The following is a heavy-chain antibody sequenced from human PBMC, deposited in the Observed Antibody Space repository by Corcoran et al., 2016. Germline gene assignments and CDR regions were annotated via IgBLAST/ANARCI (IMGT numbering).Heavy chain of an antibody. CDR2: IYYSGST. V-gene: IGHV4-39*01. CDR1: GGSISSSSYY. Sequence: QLQLQESGPGLVKPSETLSLTCTVSGGSISSSSYYWGWIRQPPGKGLEWIGSIYYSGSTYYNPSLKSRVTISVDTSKNQFSLKLSSGTAADTAVYYCARTENLFDWLTNWGQGTLVTVSS. CDR3: ARTENLFDWLTN. J-gene: IGHJ4*02. D-gene: IGHD3-9*01.